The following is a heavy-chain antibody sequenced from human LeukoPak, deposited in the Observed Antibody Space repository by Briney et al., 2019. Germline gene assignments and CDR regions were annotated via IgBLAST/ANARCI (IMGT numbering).Heavy chain of an antibody. Sequence: GTSLRLSCAASGFTFSSYSMNWVRQAPGKGLEWVSFISSSGTTYYADSVKGRFTISRDNAKSSVYLQLNSLRGEDTAVYYCARGSMIIVADWYFDLWGRGTLVTVSS. J-gene: IGHJ2*01. V-gene: IGHV3-48*01. CDR2: ISSSGTT. D-gene: IGHD3-22*01. CDR3: ARGSMIIVADWYFDL. CDR1: GFTFSSYS.